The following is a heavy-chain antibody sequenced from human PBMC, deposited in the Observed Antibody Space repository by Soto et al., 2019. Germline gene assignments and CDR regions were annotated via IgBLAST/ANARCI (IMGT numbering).Heavy chain of an antibody. Sequence: PSATLTLTCTVSGGSISSYYWSWIRQPPGKRLEWIGYIYYSGITNYNPSLKSRVTISVDTSKNQFSLKLSSVTAADTAVYYCARYKSNYYYGMDVWGQGTTVTVSS. CDR1: GGSISSYY. J-gene: IGHJ6*02. V-gene: IGHV4-59*01. CDR2: IYYSGIT. D-gene: IGHD1-20*01. CDR3: ARYKSNYYYGMDV.